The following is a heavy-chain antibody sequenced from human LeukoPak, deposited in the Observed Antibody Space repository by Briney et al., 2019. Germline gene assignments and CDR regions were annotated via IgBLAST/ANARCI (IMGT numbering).Heavy chain of an antibody. D-gene: IGHD2-15*01. Sequence: SETLSLTCTGSGGSISSYYWSWIRQPPGKGLEWIGYIYYSGSTNYNPSLKSRVTISVDTSKNQFSLKLSSVTAADTAVYYCARGRQFMVVVVAAPYYFDYWGQGTLVTVSS. V-gene: IGHV4-59*12. CDR3: ARGRQFMVVVVAAPYYFDY. CDR2: IYYSGST. J-gene: IGHJ4*02. CDR1: GGSISSYY.